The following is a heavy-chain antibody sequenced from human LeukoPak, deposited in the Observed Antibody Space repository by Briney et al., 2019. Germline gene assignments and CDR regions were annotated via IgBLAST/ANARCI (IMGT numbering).Heavy chain of an antibody. Sequence: PGGSLRLSCAASGFTFDDYGMSWVRQAPGKGLEWVSGINWNGGSTGYADSVKGRFTISRDNSKNTLYLQMNSLRAEDTAVYYCAKVARGKELKFDYWGQGTLVTVSS. CDR1: GFTFDDYG. D-gene: IGHD3-10*01. V-gene: IGHV3-20*04. CDR2: INWNGGST. CDR3: AKVARGKELKFDY. J-gene: IGHJ4*02.